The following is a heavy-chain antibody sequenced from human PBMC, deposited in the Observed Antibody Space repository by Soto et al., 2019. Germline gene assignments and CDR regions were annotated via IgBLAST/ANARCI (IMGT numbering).Heavy chain of an antibody. CDR3: AKDSYYYGSGSYPYS. V-gene: IGHV3-23*01. Sequence: GGSLRLSCAASGFTFSSYAMSWVRTAPGKGLEWVSAISGSGGSTYYADSVKGRFTISRDNSKNTLYLQMNSFRAEDTAVYYCAKDSYYYGSGSYPYSWGQGTLVTVSS. CDR2: ISGSGGST. D-gene: IGHD3-10*01. CDR1: GFTFSSYA. J-gene: IGHJ4*02.